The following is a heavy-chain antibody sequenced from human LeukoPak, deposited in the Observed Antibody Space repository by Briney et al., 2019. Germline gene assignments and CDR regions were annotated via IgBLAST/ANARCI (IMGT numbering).Heavy chain of an antibody. CDR1: GGSIGTYY. CDR2: IYYSGST. CDR3: ARHLIGVGVDY. D-gene: IGHD2-15*01. V-gene: IGHV4-59*08. J-gene: IGHJ4*02. Sequence: PSATLSLTCTASGGSIGTYYWSWLRPPPGKGLEWIGYIYYSGSTNYNPSLKSRVTISVDTSKNHFSLKLSSVAAAATAVYYCARHLIGVGVDYWGQGTLVTVSS.